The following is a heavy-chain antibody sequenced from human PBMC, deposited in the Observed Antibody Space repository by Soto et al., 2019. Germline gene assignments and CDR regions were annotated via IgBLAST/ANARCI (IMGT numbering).Heavy chain of an antibody. CDR3: AREGVGTIVVVPAATYYFDY. V-gene: IGHV4-34*01. D-gene: IGHD2-2*01. CDR1: GGSFSGYY. J-gene: IGHJ4*02. Sequence: SETLSLTCAVYGGSFSGYYWSWIRQPPGKGLEWIGEINHSGSTNYNPSLKSRVTISVDTSKNQFSLKLSSVTAADTAVYYCAREGVGTIVVVPAATYYFDYWGQGTLVTVSS. CDR2: INHSGST.